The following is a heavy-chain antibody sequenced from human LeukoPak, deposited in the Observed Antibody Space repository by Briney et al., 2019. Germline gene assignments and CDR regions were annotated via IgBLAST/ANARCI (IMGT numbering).Heavy chain of an antibody. Sequence: ASVKVSCKASGYTFTSYHMHWVRQAPGQGLEWMGIINPSGGSTSYAQKFQGRVSMTRDTSTSTVYMELSSLRSKDTAVYYCARDVGVAVYYMDVWGKGTTVTVSS. V-gene: IGHV1-46*01. D-gene: IGHD2-15*01. CDR3: ARDVGVAVYYMDV. CDR2: INPSGGST. CDR1: GYTFTSYH. J-gene: IGHJ6*03.